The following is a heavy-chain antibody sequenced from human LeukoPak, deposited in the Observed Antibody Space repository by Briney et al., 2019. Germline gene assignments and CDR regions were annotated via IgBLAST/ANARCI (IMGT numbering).Heavy chain of an antibody. CDR3: ARAPPYYDYVWGSYRYNTRFDY. V-gene: IGHV1-2*02. D-gene: IGHD3-16*02. CDR2: INPNSGGT. CDR1: GYTFTGYY. J-gene: IGHJ4*02. Sequence: GASVKVSCKASGYTFTGYYMHWVRQAPGQGLEWMGWINPNSGGTNYAQKFQGRVTMTRDTSISTAYMELSRLRSDNTAVYYCARAPPYYDYVWGSYRYNTRFDYWGQGTLVTVSS.